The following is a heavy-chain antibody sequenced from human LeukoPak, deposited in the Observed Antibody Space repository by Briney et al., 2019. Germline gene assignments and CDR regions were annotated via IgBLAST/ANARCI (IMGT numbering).Heavy chain of an antibody. D-gene: IGHD3-22*01. J-gene: IGHJ4*02. CDR3: AKIYTSMIVVQSDY. CDR2: IRYDGSNK. Sequence: PGGSLRLTCAASGFTFSSYGMHWVRQAPGKGLEWVAFIRYDGSNKYYADSVKGRFIISRDNSKNTLYLQMNSLRAEDTAVYYCAKIYTSMIVVQSDYWGQGTLVTVSS. CDR1: GFTFSSYG. V-gene: IGHV3-30*02.